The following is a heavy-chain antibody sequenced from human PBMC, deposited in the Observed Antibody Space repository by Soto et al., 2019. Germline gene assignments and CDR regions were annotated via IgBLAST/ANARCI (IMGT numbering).Heavy chain of an antibody. CDR2: IYHSGNT. J-gene: IGHJ5*02. D-gene: IGHD2-2*01. CDR1: GDSISSGAW. CDR3: ARDSRAGCSSTDCYMS. Sequence: SETLSLTCAVSGDSISSGAWWSWVRQSPGKGLQWIGEIYHSGNTRNNPSLKGRVTMSVDKSNNQFSLNLMSVTAADTATYYCARDSRAGCSSTDCYMSWGRGILVT. V-gene: IGHV4-4*02.